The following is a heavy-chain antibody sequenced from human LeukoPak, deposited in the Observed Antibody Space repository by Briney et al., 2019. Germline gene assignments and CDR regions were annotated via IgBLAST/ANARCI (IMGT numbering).Heavy chain of an antibody. Sequence: SETLSLTCTVSGGSISSYYWSWIRQPAGKGLEWIGYIYYSGSTNYNPSLKSRVTISVDTSKNQFSLKLSSVTAADTAVYYCARGDYYYYYMDVWGKGTTVTISS. J-gene: IGHJ6*03. CDR1: GGSISSYY. V-gene: IGHV4-59*01. CDR3: ARGDYYYYYMDV. CDR2: IYYSGST.